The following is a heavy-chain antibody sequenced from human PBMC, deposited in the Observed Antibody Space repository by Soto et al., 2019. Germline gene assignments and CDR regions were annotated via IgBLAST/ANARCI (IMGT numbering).Heavy chain of an antibody. CDR2: INPSGGST. CDR3: ARANYYDSSGYYFWFDP. J-gene: IGHJ5*02. D-gene: IGHD3-22*01. V-gene: IGHV1-46*01. Sequence: ASVKVSCKASGYTFTSYYMHWVRQAPGQGLEWMGIINPSGGSTSYAQKFQGRVTMTRDTSTSTVYMELSSLRSEDTAVYYCARANYYDSSGYYFWFDPWGQGTGSPSPQ. CDR1: GYTFTSYY.